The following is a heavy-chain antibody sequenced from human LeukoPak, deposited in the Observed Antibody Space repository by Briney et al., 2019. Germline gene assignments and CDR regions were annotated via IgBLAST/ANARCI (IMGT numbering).Heavy chain of an antibody. D-gene: IGHD5/OR15-5a*01. CDR2: IYYSGST. CDR1: GGSISSYY. V-gene: IGHV4-59*01. CDR3: ARVYDSPHKSHFDY. Sequence: SETLSLTCTVSGGSISSYYWSWIRQPPGKGLEWIGYIYYSGSTNYNPSLKSRVTISVDTSKNQFSLKLSSVTAADTAVYYCARVYDSPHKSHFDYWGQGTLVTVSS. J-gene: IGHJ4*02.